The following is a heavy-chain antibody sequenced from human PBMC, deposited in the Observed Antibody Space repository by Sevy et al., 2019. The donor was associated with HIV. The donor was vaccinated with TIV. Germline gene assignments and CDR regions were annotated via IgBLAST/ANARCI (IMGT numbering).Heavy chain of an antibody. CDR1: GFTFSNYW. J-gene: IGHJ3*01. V-gene: IGHV3-74*01. Sequence: GGSLRLSCAASGFTFSNYWMHWVRQPPGKGLVWVSLIKTEGSSRDSAGSVKGRFFITRDNAKNLVYLQMDSLRAEDTAVYYCAREGDTVLVPTAVDAFDFWGQGTMVTVSS. D-gene: IGHD2-2*01. CDR3: AREGDTVLVPTAVDAFDF. CDR2: IKTEGSSR.